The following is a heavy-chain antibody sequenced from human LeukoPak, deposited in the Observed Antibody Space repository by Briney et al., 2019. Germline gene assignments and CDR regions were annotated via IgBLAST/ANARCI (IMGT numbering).Heavy chain of an antibody. D-gene: IGHD3-3*01. CDR1: GGSISNYY. CDR2: ISYSGST. J-gene: IGHJ6*02. V-gene: IGHV4-59*08. CDR3: ARHIPVIWSSGYYYGMDV. Sequence: PSETLSLTCTVSGGSISNYYWSWIRQPPGKGLEWIGYISYSGSTNYTPSFRSRVAISEDTSRNQFSLRLNSVTAADTAVYYCARHIPVIWSSGYYYGMDVWGQGTTVTVSS.